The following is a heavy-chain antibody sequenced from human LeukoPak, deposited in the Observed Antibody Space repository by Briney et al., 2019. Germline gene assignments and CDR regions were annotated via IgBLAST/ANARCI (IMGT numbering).Heavy chain of an antibody. CDR2: IIPIFGTA. Sequence: GASVKVSCKXSGGTFSSYAISWVRQSPGQGLEWMGGIIPIFGTANYAQKFQGRVTITADESTSTAYMELSSLRSEDTAVYYCARLIAVAAHAFDIWGQGTMVTVSS. D-gene: IGHD6-19*01. V-gene: IGHV1-69*13. J-gene: IGHJ3*02. CDR1: GGTFSSYA. CDR3: ARLIAVAAHAFDI.